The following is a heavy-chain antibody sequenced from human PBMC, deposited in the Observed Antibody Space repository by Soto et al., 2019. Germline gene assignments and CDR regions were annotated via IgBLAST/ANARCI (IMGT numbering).Heavy chain of an antibody. V-gene: IGHV3-48*01. Sequence: EVQLVESGGGLVQPGGSLRLSCAASGFTFSSYSMNWVRQAPGKGLEWVSYISSSSSTIYYADSVKGRFTISRDNAKNSLYLQMNSLRAEDTAVYYCARGYCSGGSCYPRDYYYMDVWGQGTTVTVSS. CDR3: ARGYCSGGSCYPRDYYYMDV. D-gene: IGHD2-15*01. CDR2: ISSSSSTI. CDR1: GFTFSSYS. J-gene: IGHJ6*03.